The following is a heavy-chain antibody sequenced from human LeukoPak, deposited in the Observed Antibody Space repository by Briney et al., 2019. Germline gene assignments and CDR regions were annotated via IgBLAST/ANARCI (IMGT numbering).Heavy chain of an antibody. CDR3: AIGYSSSCFDY. CDR2: INAGNGNT. J-gene: IGHJ4*02. Sequence: ASVKVSCKASGYTFTSYAMHWVRQAPGQRLEWMGWINAGNGNTKYSQKFQGRVTITRDTSASTAYMELSSLRSEDTAVNYCAIGYSSSCFDYWGQGTLVTVSS. CDR1: GYTFTSYA. D-gene: IGHD6-13*01. V-gene: IGHV1-3*01.